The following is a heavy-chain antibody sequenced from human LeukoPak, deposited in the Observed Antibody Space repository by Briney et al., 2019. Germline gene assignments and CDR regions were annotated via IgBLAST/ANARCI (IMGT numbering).Heavy chain of an antibody. CDR1: GGTFSSYA. Sequence: GASVKVSCKASGGTFSSYAISWVRQAPGQGLEWMGGIIPIFGTANYAQKFQGRVTITADKSTSTAYMELSSLRSEDTAVYYCARDSRVLLWFGEPGGDYWGQGTLVTVSS. CDR2: IIPIFGTA. J-gene: IGHJ4*02. D-gene: IGHD3-10*01. CDR3: ARDSRVLLWFGEPGGDY. V-gene: IGHV1-69*06.